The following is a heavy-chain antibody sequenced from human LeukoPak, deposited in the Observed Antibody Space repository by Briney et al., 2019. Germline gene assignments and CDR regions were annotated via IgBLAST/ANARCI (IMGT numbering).Heavy chain of an antibody. CDR1: GFTFSSYD. D-gene: IGHD1-26*01. V-gene: IGHV3-13*01. Sequence: GGSLRLSCAAYGFTFSSYDMHWVRQVTGKGLEWVSAIDSTGDTYYPGSVKGRFTISRDNAKNSLYLQMNSLSAGDTAVYYCARVSSGGGKSTYFDYWGQGTLVTVSS. CDR3: ARVSSGGGKSTYFDY. J-gene: IGHJ4*02. CDR2: IDSTGDT.